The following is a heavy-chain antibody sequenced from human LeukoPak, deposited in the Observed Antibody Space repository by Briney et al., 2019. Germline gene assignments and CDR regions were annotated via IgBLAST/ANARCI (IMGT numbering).Heavy chain of an antibody. CDR3: AKELQAYYYDSSGYYHDAFDI. J-gene: IGHJ3*02. CDR1: GFTFSSYA. V-gene: IGHV3-23*01. Sequence: QPGGSLRLSCAASGFTFSSYAMSWVRQAPGKGLEWVSAISGSGGSTYYADSVKGRFTISRDNSKNTLYLQMNSLRAEDTAVYYCAKELQAYYYDSSGYYHDAFDIWGQGTMVTDSS. D-gene: IGHD3-22*01. CDR2: ISGSGGST.